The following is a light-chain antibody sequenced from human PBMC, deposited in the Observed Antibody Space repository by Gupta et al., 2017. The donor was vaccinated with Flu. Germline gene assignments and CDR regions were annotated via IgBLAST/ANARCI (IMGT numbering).Light chain of an antibody. CDR2: AAS. CDR1: QGIRND. Sequence: PSSLSASVGDRVTITCRASQGIRNDLGWYQQKPGKAPKLLLYAASNLHSGVPSRFSGSGSGTDFTLTISSLQPEDFATYFCLQDYNYPRTFGQGTKVEI. CDR3: LQDYNYPRT. J-gene: IGKJ2*01. V-gene: IGKV1-6*01.